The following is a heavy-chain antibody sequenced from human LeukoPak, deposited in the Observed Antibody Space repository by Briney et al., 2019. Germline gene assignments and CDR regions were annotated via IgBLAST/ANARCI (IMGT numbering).Heavy chain of an antibody. J-gene: IGHJ4*02. Sequence: ASVKVSCKASGYTFTSYAMNWVRQAPGQGLEFMGWTNTNTRNPTYAQGFTGRFVFSLDTSVSTAYLQIGSLKAEDTAVYYCARDSSGYYYDYWGQGTLVTVSS. CDR1: GYTFTSYA. V-gene: IGHV7-4-1*01. CDR3: ARDSSGYYYDY. CDR2: TNTNTRNP. D-gene: IGHD3-22*01.